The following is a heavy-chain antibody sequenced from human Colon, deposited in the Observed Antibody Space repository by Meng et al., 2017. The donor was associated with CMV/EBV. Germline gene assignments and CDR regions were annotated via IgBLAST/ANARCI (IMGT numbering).Heavy chain of an antibody. V-gene: IGHV3-53*01. Sequence: GESLKISCAASGFTVSSDYMNWVRQAPGKGLEWVSVIYSGGGTYYADSVKGRFTISRDNSKNMVFLHINSLRAEDTAVYYCAKAHYADPSWGQGTLVTVSS. CDR1: GFTVSSDY. CDR3: AKAHYADPS. CDR2: IYSGGGT. J-gene: IGHJ5*02. D-gene: IGHD4-17*01.